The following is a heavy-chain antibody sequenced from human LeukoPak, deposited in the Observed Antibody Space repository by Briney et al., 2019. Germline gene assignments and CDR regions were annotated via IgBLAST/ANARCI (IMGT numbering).Heavy chain of an antibody. CDR1: GDSVSSNSAA. Sequence: SQTLSLTCAISGDSVSSNSAAWNWIRQSPSRGLEWLGRTYYRSKWYNDYAVSVKSRITINPDTSKNQFSLQLNSVTPEDTAVYYCARVLASPSYFGVVINRGPYYYYYMDVWGKGTTVTVSS. D-gene: IGHD3-3*01. J-gene: IGHJ6*03. V-gene: IGHV6-1*01. CDR2: TYYRSKWYN. CDR3: ARVLASPSYFGVVINRGPYYYYYMDV.